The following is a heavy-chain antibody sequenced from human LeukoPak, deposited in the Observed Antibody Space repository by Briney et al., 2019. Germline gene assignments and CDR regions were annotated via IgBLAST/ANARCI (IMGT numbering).Heavy chain of an antibody. V-gene: IGHV3-53*01. CDR2: IYSGGST. CDR3: AREAVVGGIDDAFDI. CDR1: GFTVSSNY. D-gene: IGHD1-26*01. J-gene: IGHJ3*02. Sequence: GGSLRLSCAASGFTVSSNYMSWVRQAPGKGLEWVSVIYSGGSTYYADSVKGRFTISRDNAKNSVYLQMDSLRAEDTAVYHCAREAVVGGIDDAFDIWGQGTMVSVSP.